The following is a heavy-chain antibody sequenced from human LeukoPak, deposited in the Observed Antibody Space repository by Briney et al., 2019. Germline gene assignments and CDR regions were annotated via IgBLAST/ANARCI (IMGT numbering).Heavy chain of an antibody. CDR1: GYSISSGYY. CDR2: IYHSGST. J-gene: IGHJ4*02. Sequence: PSETLSLTCTVSGYSISSGYYWGWIRQPPGKGLEWIGSIYHSGSTHYNPSPKSRVTISVDTSKNQFSLKLSSVTAADTAVYYCARFHDYFDYWGQGTLVTVSS. CDR3: ARFHDYFDY. V-gene: IGHV4-38-2*02.